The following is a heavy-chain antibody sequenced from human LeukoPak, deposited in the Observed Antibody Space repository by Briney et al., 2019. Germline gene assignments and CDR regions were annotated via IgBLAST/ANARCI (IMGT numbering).Heavy chain of an antibody. J-gene: IGHJ4*02. CDR2: NHSSGNT. D-gene: IGHD3-22*01. Sequence: SETLSLTCTVSGGSISNYFWTWIRPPPGKGLDWIGYNHSSGNTNYNPSLKSRVTMSVDTSKNQFSLKLTSVTAADTAIYYCARFEKFYDSSVHYLDYWGQGTLVTVSS. V-gene: IGHV4-59*01. CDR3: ARFEKFYDSSVHYLDY. CDR1: GGSISNYF.